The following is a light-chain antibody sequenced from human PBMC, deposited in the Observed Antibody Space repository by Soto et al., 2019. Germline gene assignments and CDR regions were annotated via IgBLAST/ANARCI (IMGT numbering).Light chain of an antibody. CDR2: YVD. CDR3: CSYAAGSIYF. V-gene: IGLV2-14*03. J-gene: IGLJ1*01. Sequence: QSVLTQPASVSGSPGQSITISCTGTSRDVGAYDYVSWYLQYPDKAPQLLIYYVDHRPSGVSSRFSGSKSGNTASLTISGLQAAAEGDYYCCSYAAGSIYFFGTGTKLTVL. CDR1: SRDVGAYDY.